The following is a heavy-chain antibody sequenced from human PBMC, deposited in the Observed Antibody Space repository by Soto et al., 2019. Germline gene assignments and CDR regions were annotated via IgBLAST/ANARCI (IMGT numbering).Heavy chain of an antibody. CDR2: MNPNSGNT. D-gene: IGHD2-15*01. CDR3: ARERGALCSGGSCYWFDP. CDR1: GYTFTSYD. Sequence: QVQLVQSGAEVKKPGASVKVSCKASGYTFTSYDSNWVRQATGQGLEWMGWMNPNSGNTVYGQKFQGRVTMTRNTSISTAYMELSSLRSEDTAVYYCARERGALCSGGSCYWFDPWGQGTLVTVSS. J-gene: IGHJ5*02. V-gene: IGHV1-8*01.